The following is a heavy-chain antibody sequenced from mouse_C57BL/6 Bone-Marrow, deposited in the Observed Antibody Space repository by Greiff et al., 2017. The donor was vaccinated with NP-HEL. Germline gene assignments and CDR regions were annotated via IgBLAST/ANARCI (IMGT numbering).Heavy chain of an antibody. CDR3: ARFYYDYDGYFDY. Sequence: EVQGVESGPGLAKPSQTLSLTCSVTGYSITSDYWNWIRKFPGNKLEFMGYISYSGSTYSNPSLKSRISITRDTSKNQYYLQLNSVTTEDTATYYCARFYYDYDGYFDYWGQGTTLTVSS. CDR1: GYSITSDY. D-gene: IGHD2-4*01. V-gene: IGHV3-8*01. CDR2: ISYSGST. J-gene: IGHJ2*01.